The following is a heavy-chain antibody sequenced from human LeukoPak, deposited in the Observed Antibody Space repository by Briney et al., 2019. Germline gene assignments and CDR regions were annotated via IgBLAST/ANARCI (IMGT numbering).Heavy chain of an antibody. CDR1: GFTFSHYY. J-gene: IGHJ6*02. V-gene: IGHV3-7*01. Sequence: GGSLRLSCAASGFTFSHYYMSWVRQAPGKGLEWVANIKQDGSEQFYLDSVKGRFTISRDNAKNTLYLQMNSLRAEDTAVYYCARDQLRGRYYYYYAMDVWGQGTTVTVSS. CDR3: ARDQLRGRYYYYYAMDV. CDR2: IKQDGSEQ. D-gene: IGHD3-10*01.